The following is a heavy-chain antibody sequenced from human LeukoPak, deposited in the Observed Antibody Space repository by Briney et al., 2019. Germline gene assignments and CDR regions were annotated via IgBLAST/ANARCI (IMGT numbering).Heavy chain of an antibody. V-gene: IGHV4-4*07. CDR2: IYTSGST. CDR3: ARGDHGSGWYRVGPWRPYYFDY. J-gene: IGHJ4*02. Sequence: KPSETLSLTCTVSGGSISSYYWSWIRQPAGKGLEWIGRIYTSGSTNYNPSLKSRVTISVDTSKNQFSLKLSSVTAADTAVYYCARGDHGSGWYRVGPWRPYYFDYWGQGTLVTVSS. D-gene: IGHD6-19*01. CDR1: GGSISSYY.